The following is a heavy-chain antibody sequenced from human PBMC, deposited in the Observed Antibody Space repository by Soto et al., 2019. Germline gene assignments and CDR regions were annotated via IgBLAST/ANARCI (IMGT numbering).Heavy chain of an antibody. CDR3: ARAPEKGATTLDY. CDR2: ISYDGSNK. V-gene: IGHV3-30-3*01. Sequence: GGSLRLSCAASGFTFSSYAMHWVRQAPGKGLEWVAVISYDGSNKYYADSVKGRFTISRDNSKNTLYLQMNSLRAEDTAVYYCARAPEKGATTLDYWGQGTLVTVSS. D-gene: IGHD1-26*01. CDR1: GFTFSSYA. J-gene: IGHJ4*02.